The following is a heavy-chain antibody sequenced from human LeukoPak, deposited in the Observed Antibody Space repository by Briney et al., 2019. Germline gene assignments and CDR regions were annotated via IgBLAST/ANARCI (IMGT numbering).Heavy chain of an antibody. J-gene: IGHJ4*02. Sequence: PGGSLRLSCAASGFTFSTYWMSWVRQAPGKGLEWVSFIYSGGNTHYSDSVKGRFTISRDNSKNTLYLQMNSLRAEDTAVYYCARRAGEYSHPYDYWGQGTLVTVPS. CDR3: ARRAGEYSHPYDY. V-gene: IGHV3-53*01. CDR1: GFTFSTYW. CDR2: IYSGGNT. D-gene: IGHD4-17*01.